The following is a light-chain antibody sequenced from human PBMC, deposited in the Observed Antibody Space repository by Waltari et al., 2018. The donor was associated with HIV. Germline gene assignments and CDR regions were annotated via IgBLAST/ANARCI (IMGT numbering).Light chain of an antibody. J-gene: IGLJ2*01. CDR3: SSYAPTNNFYVL. CDR1: SSDIGGYNY. CDR2: EVT. Sequence: QSALTQPPSASGSPGQSVTISCPGTSSDIGGYNYVSWYQHHPGKAPKLIMTEVTKRPSGVPDRFSGSKSGNTASLTVSGLQAEDEAHYYCSSYAPTNNFYVLFGGGTALTVL. V-gene: IGLV2-8*01.